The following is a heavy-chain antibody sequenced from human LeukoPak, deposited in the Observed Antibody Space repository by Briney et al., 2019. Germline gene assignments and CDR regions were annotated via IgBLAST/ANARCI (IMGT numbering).Heavy chain of an antibody. CDR2: INSAGTSK. CDR1: GFTFSTYA. J-gene: IGHJ4*02. CDR3: GRGRTAGGPYSLDN. V-gene: IGHV3-21*01. D-gene: IGHD2-15*01. Sequence: GGSLRLSCAASGFTFSTYAINWVRQAPGKGLEWVSSINSAGTSKKYADSLKGRFTISRDNAKNSLFLQLSSLRDEDTAVYYCGRGRTAGGPYSLDNWGQGPLDTVSS.